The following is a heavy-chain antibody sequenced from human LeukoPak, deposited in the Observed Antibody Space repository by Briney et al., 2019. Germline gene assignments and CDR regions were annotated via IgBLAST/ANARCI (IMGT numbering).Heavy chain of an antibody. Sequence: AGGSLRLSCAASGFTFSTYCMHWVRQAPGKGPMWVSRICPDGTVTNYADSVKARFIISRDNAKNTLFLQMNSLRAEDTAVYYCVRDGVGAPPFDYWGPGALVTVSS. CDR2: ICPDGTVT. CDR3: VRDGVGAPPFDY. CDR1: GFTFSTYC. V-gene: IGHV3-74*01. J-gene: IGHJ4*02. D-gene: IGHD1-26*01.